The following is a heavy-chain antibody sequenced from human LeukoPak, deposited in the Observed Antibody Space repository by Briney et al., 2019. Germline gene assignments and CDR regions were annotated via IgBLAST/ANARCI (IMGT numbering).Heavy chain of an antibody. V-gene: IGHV3-23*01. CDR1: GFTLSDFA. D-gene: IGHD5-12*01. Sequence: GGSLRLSCAVSGFTLSDFAMSWVRQAPGKGLEWVSTIGDSGGITYYADSVKGRFIISRDNSKNTLDLQMNSLRAEDTAVYYCAKQRGYSGYDYFDYWGQGTLVTVSS. CDR3: AKQRGYSGYDYFDY. CDR2: IGDSGGIT. J-gene: IGHJ4*02.